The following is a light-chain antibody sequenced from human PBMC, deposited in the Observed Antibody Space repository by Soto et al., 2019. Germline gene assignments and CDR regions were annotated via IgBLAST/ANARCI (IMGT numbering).Light chain of an antibody. V-gene: IGLV2-14*01. CDR3: SSHTSGDTRV. CDR1: SSDVGGYDY. CDR2: EVT. J-gene: IGLJ1*01. Sequence: QSALTQPASVSGSPGQSIAISCTGTSSDVGGYDYVSWYQQHPDKAPKLIIYEVTKRPSGVSNRFSGSKSGNTASLTISGLQPDDEADYYCSSHTSGDTRVFGSVTKLTVL.